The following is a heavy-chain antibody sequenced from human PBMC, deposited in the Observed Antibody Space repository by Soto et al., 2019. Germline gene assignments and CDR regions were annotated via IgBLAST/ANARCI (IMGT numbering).Heavy chain of an antibody. CDR2: IWYDGSNK. V-gene: IGHV3-33*01. D-gene: IGHD6-13*01. CDR1: GFTFSSYG. J-gene: IGHJ4*02. CDR3: ARDHISSWYYVMDY. Sequence: QVQLVESGVGVVQPGRSLRLSCAASGFTFSSYGMHWVRQAPGKGLVGVAVIWYDGSNKYYADSVKGRFTISRDNSKNTQYLQMNSLRAEDTAVYYCARDHISSWYYVMDYWGQGTLVTGSS.